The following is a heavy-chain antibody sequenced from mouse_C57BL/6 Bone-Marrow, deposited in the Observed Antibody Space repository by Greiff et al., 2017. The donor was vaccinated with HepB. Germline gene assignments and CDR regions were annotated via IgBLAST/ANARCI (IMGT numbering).Heavy chain of an antibody. CDR1: GFSFNTYA. J-gene: IGHJ4*01. CDR2: IRSKSNNYAT. D-gene: IGHD1-1*01. CDR3: VYYGSSYAMDY. V-gene: IGHV10-1*01. Sequence: EVQLVESGGGLVQPKGSLKLSCAASGFSFNTYAMNWVRQAPGKGLEWVARIRSKSNNYATYYADSVKDRFTISRDDSESMLYLQMNNLKTEDTAMYYCVYYGSSYAMDYWGQGTSVTVSS.